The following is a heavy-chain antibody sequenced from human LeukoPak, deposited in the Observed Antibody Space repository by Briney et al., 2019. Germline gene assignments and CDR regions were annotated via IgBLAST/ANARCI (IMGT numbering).Heavy chain of an antibody. CDR3: ARASYGDYTFDY. CDR2: IYWNDDT. J-gene: IGHJ4*02. CDR1: GFSLSTSGVG. V-gene: IGHV2-5*01. Sequence: SGPTLWNPTQTLTLTFTFSGFSLSTSGVGVGWIRQPPGKALEWPDLIYWNDDTRYSPSLKSRLTITKDTSEHQVVLRMTNIDHVDTATYYCARASYGDYTFDYWGQGTLVTVSS. D-gene: IGHD4-17*01.